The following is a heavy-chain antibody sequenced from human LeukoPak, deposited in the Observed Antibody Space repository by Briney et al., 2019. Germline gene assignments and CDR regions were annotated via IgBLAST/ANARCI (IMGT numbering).Heavy chain of an antibody. CDR3: ARDIGFWSGYPIYY. J-gene: IGHJ4*02. CDR1: GYTFTGYY. CDR2: INPNSGGT. V-gene: IGHV1-2*02. Sequence: ASVKVSCKASGYTFTGYYMHWARQAPGQGLEWMGWINPNSGGTNYAQKFQGRVTMTRDTSISTAYMELSRLRSDDTAVYYCARDIGFWSGYPIYYWGQGTLVTVSS. D-gene: IGHD3-3*01.